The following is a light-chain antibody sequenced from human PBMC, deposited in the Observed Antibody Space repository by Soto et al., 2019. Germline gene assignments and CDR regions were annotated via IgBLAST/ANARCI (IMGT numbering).Light chain of an antibody. V-gene: IGKV1-5*03. J-gene: IGKJ4*01. Sequence: PSTLSGSVGDRVTITCRSSQTISSWLAWYQQKPGKAPKLLIYKASTLKSGVPSRFSGSGSGTEFTLTISSLQPDDFATYYCQQYNSYSPLTFGGGTKVDI. CDR3: QQYNSYSPLT. CDR2: KAS. CDR1: QTISSW.